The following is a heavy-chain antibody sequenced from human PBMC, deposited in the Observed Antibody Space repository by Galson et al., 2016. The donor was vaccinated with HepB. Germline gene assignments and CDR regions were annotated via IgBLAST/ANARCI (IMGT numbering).Heavy chain of an antibody. CDR1: GFTFSDYW. J-gene: IGHJ4*02. Sequence: SLRLSCAASGFTFSDYWMHWVRQVPGKGLAWVSHINSDGSITSYADSVKGRFSISRDNAKNTLYLQMNSLRAEDTAVYYCATDHKLLEHTSLQRTYYDILTGSAPQGRPYWGQGTLVTVSS. CDR2: INSDGSIT. D-gene: IGHD3-9*01. CDR3: ATDHKLLEHTSLQRTYYDILTGSAPQGRPY. V-gene: IGHV3-74*01.